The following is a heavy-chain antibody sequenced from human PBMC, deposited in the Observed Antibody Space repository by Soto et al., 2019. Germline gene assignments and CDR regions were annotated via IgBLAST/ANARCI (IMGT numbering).Heavy chain of an antibody. D-gene: IGHD3-16*02. J-gene: IGHJ3*02. V-gene: IGHV3-21*01. CDR2: ISSSSSYI. CDR1: GFTFSSYS. CDR3: AKPALGELSLSAFDI. Sequence: GGSLRLSCAASGFTFSSYSMNWVRQAPGKGLEWVSSISSSSSYIYYADSVKGRFTISRDNAKNSLYLQLHSLRAEDVAVYFYAKPALGELSLSAFDIWGQGTMVTVSS.